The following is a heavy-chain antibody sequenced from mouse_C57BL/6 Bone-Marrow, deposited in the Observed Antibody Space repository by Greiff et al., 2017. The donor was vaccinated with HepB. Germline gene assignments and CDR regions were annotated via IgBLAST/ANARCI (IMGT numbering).Heavy chain of an antibody. CDR3: ARQRWSYFDY. CDR1: GFTFSDYY. J-gene: IGHJ2*01. CDR2: ISNGGGST. V-gene: IGHV5-12*01. D-gene: IGHD2-3*01. Sequence: EVQLVASGGGLVQPGGSLKLSCAASGFTFSDYYMYWVRQTPEKRLEWVAYISNGGGSTYYPDTVKGRFTISRDNAKNTLYLQMSRLKSEDTAMYYCARQRWSYFDYWGQGTTLTVSS.